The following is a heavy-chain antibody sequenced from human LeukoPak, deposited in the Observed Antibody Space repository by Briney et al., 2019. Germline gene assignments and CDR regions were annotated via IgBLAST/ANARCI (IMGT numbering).Heavy chain of an antibody. D-gene: IGHD3-10*01. J-gene: IGHJ4*02. CDR1: GYTFTGYY. CDR3: ATPQWFGELSNDY. Sequence: ASVKVSCKASGYTFTGYYMHWVRQAPGQGLEWMGWINPNSGGTNYAQKFQGRVTTTRDTSISTAYMELSRLRSDDTAVYYCATPQWFGELSNDYWGQGTLVTVSS. V-gene: IGHV1-2*02. CDR2: INPNSGGT.